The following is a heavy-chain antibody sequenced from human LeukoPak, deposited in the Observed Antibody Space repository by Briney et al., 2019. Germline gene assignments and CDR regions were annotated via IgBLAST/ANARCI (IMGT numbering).Heavy chain of an antibody. V-gene: IGHV3-30*18. CDR2: ISYDGSNK. CDR3: ANNGPTYYYYYMDV. Sequence: LGGSLRLSCAASGFTFSSYGMHWVRQAPGKGLEWVAVISYDGSNKYYADSVKGRFTISRDNSKNTLYLQMNSLRAEDTAVYYCANNGPTYYYYYMDVWGKGTTVTVSS. J-gene: IGHJ6*03. CDR1: GFTFSSYG.